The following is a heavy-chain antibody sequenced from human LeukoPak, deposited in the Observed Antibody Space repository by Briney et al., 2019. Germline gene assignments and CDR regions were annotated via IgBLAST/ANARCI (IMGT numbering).Heavy chain of an antibody. Sequence: ASVKVSCKASGYTFTSYYTHWVRQAPGQGLEWMGLINPSGGSTNYAQKFQGRVTMTRDMSTSTVYMELSSLRSEDTAVYYCAREAVTIFGLVRTQTTKSPHRFDPWGQGTLVTVSS. V-gene: IGHV1-46*01. D-gene: IGHD3-3*01. CDR3: AREAVTIFGLVRTQTTKSPHRFDP. CDR2: INPSGGST. CDR1: GYTFTSYY. J-gene: IGHJ5*02.